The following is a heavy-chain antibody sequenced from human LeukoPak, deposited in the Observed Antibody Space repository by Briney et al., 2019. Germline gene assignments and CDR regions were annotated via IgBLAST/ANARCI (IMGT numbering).Heavy chain of an antibody. D-gene: IGHD3-22*01. Sequence: SDTLSLTCTVSGGSISSYYWSWIRQPPGKGLEWIGYIYYSGSTNYNPSLKSRVTMSVDTSKNQFSLKLSSVTAADTAVYYCARRNYYDSSGHHDAFDIWGQGTMVTVSS. CDR2: IYYSGST. CDR3: ARRNYYDSSGHHDAFDI. V-gene: IGHV4-59*08. CDR1: GGSISSYY. J-gene: IGHJ3*02.